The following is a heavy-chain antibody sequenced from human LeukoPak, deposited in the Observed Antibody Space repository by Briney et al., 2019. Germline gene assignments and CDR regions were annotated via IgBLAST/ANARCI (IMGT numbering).Heavy chain of an antibody. CDR1: GFTFSDYY. CDR3: ARAAAGTAYYYYYMDV. J-gene: IGHJ6*03. D-gene: IGHD6-13*01. V-gene: IGHV3-11*01. CDR2: ISSSGSTI. Sequence: GGSLRLFCAASGFTFSDYYMSWIRQAPGKGLEGVSYISSSGSTIYYADSVKGRFTISRDNAKNSLYLQMNSLRAEDTALYYCARAAAGTAYYYYYMDVWGKGPTVTVSS.